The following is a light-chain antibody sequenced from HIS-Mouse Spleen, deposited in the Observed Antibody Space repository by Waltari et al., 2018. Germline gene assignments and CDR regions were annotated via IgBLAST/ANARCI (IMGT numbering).Light chain of an antibody. CDR1: QGISSW. V-gene: IGKV1D-16*01. Sequence: DIQMTQSPSSLSASVGDRVTITCRASQGISSWLAWSQQKPEQAPKFLIYAACSLKSGVPSRFSGSGSATDVTLTISSLQPEDFATYYCQQYNSYPLTFGGGTKVEIK. CDR2: AAC. CDR3: QQYNSYPLT. J-gene: IGKJ4*01.